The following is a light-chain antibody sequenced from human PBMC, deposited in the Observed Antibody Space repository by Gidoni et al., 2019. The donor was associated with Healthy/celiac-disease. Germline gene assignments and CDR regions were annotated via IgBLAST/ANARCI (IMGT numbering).Light chain of an antibody. Sequence: DIQVSQSPSTLSASVGDRVTITCRASQSISSWLDWSPQKPGKAPTLLIYKASSLESGVPSRFSGSGSGTEFTLTISSLQPDDFATYYCQQYNSYLLTFGGGTKVEIK. CDR1: QSISSW. V-gene: IGKV1-5*03. J-gene: IGKJ4*01. CDR2: KAS. CDR3: QQYNSYLLT.